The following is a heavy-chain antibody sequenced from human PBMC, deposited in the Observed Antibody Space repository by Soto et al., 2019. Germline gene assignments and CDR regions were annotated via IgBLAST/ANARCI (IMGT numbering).Heavy chain of an antibody. V-gene: IGHV3-21*01. CDR1: GFTFSSYS. CDR2: ISSSSSYI. CDR3: ARVLAMDTAMN. Sequence: EVQLVESGGGLVKPGGSLRLSCAASGFTFSSYSMNWVRQAPGKGLEWVSSISSSSSYIYYADSVKGRFTISRDNAKNSLYLLMNRLRAEDTAVYCCARVLAMDTAMNWGQGTLVTVSA. J-gene: IGHJ4*02. D-gene: IGHD5-18*01.